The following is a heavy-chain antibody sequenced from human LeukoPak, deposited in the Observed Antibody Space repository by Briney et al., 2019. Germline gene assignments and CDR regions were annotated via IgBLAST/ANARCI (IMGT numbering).Heavy chain of an antibody. CDR1: GFTFSSYE. D-gene: IGHD3-22*01. V-gene: IGHV3-48*03. CDR2: ISSSGSTI. J-gene: IGHJ4*02. CDR3: ARVAETYYYDSSGSYFDY. Sequence: PGGSLRLSCAASGFTFSSYEMNWVRQAPGKRLEWVSYISSSGSTIYYADSVRGRFTISRDNAKNSLYLQMNSLRAEDTAVYYCARVAETYYYDSSGSYFDYWGQGTLVTVSS.